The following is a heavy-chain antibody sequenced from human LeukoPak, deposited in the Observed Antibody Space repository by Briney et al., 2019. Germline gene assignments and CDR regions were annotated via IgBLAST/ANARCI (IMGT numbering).Heavy chain of an antibody. CDR3: ARSQSGVFDV. D-gene: IGHD2-8*01. J-gene: IGHJ3*01. CDR2: LNGDGTNI. Sequence: GRSLRLSCVASGFTFSNYWMQWVRQVPGTGLVWVSRLNGDGTNIIYADSVKGRFTISRDNAENTLYLQMNSLRAEDTALYYCARSQSGVFDVWGQGTMVTVSS. V-gene: IGHV3-74*01. CDR1: GFTFSNYW.